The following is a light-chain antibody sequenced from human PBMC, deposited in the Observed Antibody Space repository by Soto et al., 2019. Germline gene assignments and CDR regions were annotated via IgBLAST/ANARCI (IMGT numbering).Light chain of an antibody. CDR2: SNN. CDR1: SSNIGSNT. CDR3: AAWDDSLNGWV. J-gene: IGLJ3*02. Sequence: QSVLTQPPSASGTPGQRVSISCYGSSSNIGSNTVNWSQQLPGTAPKLLIYSNNQRPSGVPDRFSGSKSGTSASLAISGLQSEDEADYYCAAWDDSLNGWVFGGGTQLTVL. V-gene: IGLV1-44*01.